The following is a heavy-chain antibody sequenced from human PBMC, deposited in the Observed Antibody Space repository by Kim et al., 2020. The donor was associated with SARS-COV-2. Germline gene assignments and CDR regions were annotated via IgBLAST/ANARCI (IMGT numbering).Heavy chain of an antibody. CDR3: AREQTTSGFDY. V-gene: IGHV3-48*03. J-gene: IGHJ4*02. CDR2: ISRSGATI. Sequence: GSLRLSCAASGFTFSSYEMNWVRQAPGKGLEWLSYISRSGATIDYTDSVKGRFTMSRDNTQNSLSLQMDSLSVDDTAIYYCAREQTTSGFDYWGQGTLVTVSS. CDR1: GFTFSSYE. D-gene: IGHD6-19*01.